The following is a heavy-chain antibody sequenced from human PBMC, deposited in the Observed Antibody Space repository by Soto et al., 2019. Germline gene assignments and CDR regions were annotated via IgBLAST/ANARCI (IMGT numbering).Heavy chain of an antibody. CDR3: AKSLCSSSSCFFLRVDP. J-gene: IGHJ5*02. V-gene: IGHV3-23*01. Sequence: GVSLRLSCAASGFASSTYAMSWVRQAPGKGLECISLISGTGVPTLYAESVKGRFSVSRDNSKDTLFLEMNNLRVDDTAIYYCAKSLCSSSSCFFLRVDPWAPGTLVTVSA. CDR1: GFASSTYA. D-gene: IGHD2-2*01. CDR2: ISGTGVPT.